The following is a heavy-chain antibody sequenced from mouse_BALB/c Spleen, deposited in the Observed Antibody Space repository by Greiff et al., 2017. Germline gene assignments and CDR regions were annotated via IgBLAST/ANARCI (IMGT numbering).Heavy chain of an antibody. V-gene: IGHV1S137*01. Sequence: QVQLKQSGAELVRPGVSVKISCKGSGYTFTDYAMHWVKQSHAKSLEWIGVISTYYGDASYNQKFKGKATMTVDKSSSTAYMELARLTSEDSAIYYCARGGYDGVYAMDYWGQGTSVTVSS. J-gene: IGHJ4*01. CDR3: ARGGYDGVYAMDY. D-gene: IGHD2-2*01. CDR1: GYTFTDYA. CDR2: ISTYYGDA.